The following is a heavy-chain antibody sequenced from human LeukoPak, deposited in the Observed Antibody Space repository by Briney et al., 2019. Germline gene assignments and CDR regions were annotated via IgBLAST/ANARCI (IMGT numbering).Heavy chain of an antibody. CDR1: GGSISSYY. J-gene: IGHJ4*02. CDR3: AREWELVYFDY. D-gene: IGHD1-26*01. V-gene: IGHV4-59*01. CDR2: IYYSGST. Sequence: SETLSLTCTVSGGSISSYYWSWIRQPPGKGLEWIGYIYYSGSTNYNPSLKSRATISVDTSKNQFSLKLSSVTAADTAVYYCAREWELVYFDYWGQGTLVTVSS.